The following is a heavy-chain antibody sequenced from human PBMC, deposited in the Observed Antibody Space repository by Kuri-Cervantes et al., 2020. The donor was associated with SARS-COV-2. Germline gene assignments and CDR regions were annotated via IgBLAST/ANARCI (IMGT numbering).Heavy chain of an antibody. J-gene: IGHJ4*02. CDR1: GFTFSSYA. CDR2: ISYDGSNK. CDR3: ARDSCSSTSCYTVFFFDY. Sequence: GESLKISCAASGFTFSSYAMHWVRQAPGKGLEWVAVISYDGSNKYYADSVKGRFTISRDNSKNTLYLQMNSPRAEDTAVYYCARDSCSSTSCYTVFFFDYWGQGTLVTVSS. D-gene: IGHD2-2*02. V-gene: IGHV3-30-3*01.